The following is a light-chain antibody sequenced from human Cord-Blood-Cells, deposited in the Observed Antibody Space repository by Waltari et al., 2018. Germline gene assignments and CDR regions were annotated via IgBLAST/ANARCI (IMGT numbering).Light chain of an antibody. Sequence: DLVMTQSPDSLAVSLGERATLHCQSSQSVLYSSNNKNYLAWYQQKPGQPPKLLIYWASTRESGVPDRFSGSGSGTDFTLTISSLQAEDVAVYYCQQYYSTLAFGQGTKVEIK. J-gene: IGKJ1*01. CDR2: WAS. CDR3: QQYYSTLA. V-gene: IGKV4-1*01. CDR1: QSVLYSSNNKNY.